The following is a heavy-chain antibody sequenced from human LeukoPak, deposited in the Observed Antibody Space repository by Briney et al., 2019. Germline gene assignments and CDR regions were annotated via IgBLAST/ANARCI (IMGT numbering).Heavy chain of an antibody. V-gene: IGHV3-15*01. CDR2: IKSKTDGGTT. J-gene: IGHJ4*02. Sequence: GGSLRLSCAVSGFTFSNAWMSWVRQTPGKGLEWVGRIKSKTDGGTTDYAAPVKGRSTISRDDSKNTLYLQMNSLKTEDTAVYCTTAPIGFTMVRGLIITDFWGQGTLVTVSS. D-gene: IGHD3-10*01. CDR1: GFTFSNAW. CDR3: TTAPIGFTMVRGLIITDF.